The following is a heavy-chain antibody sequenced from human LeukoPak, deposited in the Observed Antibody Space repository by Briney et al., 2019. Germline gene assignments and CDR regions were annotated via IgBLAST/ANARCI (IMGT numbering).Heavy chain of an antibody. J-gene: IGHJ3*02. CDR1: GFTFSTYN. V-gene: IGHV3-21*01. Sequence: GGSLSLSCAASGFTFSTYNMNWVRQAPGKGLEWVSSISGSSSYIYYADSVKGRFSISRDNAKNSLYLQMNSLRAEDTAVYYCASVGGITMIVVLITDAFHIWGQGTMVTVSS. CDR3: ASVGGITMIVVLITDAFHI. D-gene: IGHD3-22*01. CDR2: ISGSSSYI.